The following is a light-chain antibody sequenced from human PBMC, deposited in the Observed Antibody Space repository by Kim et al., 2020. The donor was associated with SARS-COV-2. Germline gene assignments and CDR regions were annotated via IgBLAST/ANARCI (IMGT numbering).Light chain of an antibody. CDR2: GKN. Sequence: VALVPTISIIFKGHSLRSYYATWYQQKPRQSPIVVIYGKNIRPSGIPDRFSRSSSGNTASLTITRTQAGDEAYYYCNSRDSNDNVVIGAGTQLTVL. V-gene: IGLV3-19*01. CDR3: NSRDSNDNVV. CDR1: SLRSYY. J-gene: IGLJ2*01.